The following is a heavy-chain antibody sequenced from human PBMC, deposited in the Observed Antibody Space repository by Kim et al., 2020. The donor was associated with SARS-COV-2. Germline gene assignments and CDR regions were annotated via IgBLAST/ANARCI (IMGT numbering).Heavy chain of an antibody. D-gene: IGHD2-15*01. V-gene: IGHV3-48*04. J-gene: IGHJ3*02. CDR2: VSGSGTTT. CDR3: VRENYWAFDI. Sequence: GGSLGLSCATSGFTFSSYSMNWVRQAPGKGLEWVSHVSGSGTTTKYADSVKGRFTISRDNAKNSLYQQMSGLRAEDTAVYYCVRENYWAFDIWGQGAMVT. CDR1: GFTFSSYS.